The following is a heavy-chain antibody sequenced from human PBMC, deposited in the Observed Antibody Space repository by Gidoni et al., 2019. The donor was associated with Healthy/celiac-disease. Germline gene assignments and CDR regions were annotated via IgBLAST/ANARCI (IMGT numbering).Heavy chain of an antibody. D-gene: IGHD1-26*01. CDR3: ARDSEIYPLRWEGWFDP. CDR1: GFTFSSYA. J-gene: IGHJ5*02. Sequence: QVQLVESGGGVVQPGRSLRLSCAASGFTFSSYAMHWVRQAPGKGLEWVAVISYDGSNKYYADSVKGRFTISRDNSKNTLYLQMNSLRAEDTAVYYCARDSEIYPLRWEGWFDPWGQGTLVTVSS. CDR2: ISYDGSNK. V-gene: IGHV3-30-3*01.